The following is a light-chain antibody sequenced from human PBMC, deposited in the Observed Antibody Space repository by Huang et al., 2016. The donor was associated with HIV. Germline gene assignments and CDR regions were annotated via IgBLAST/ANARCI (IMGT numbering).Light chain of an antibody. CDR3: QQYFTTPLA. CDR1: QAISNS. V-gene: IGKV1-NL1*01. Sequence: IQMTQSPSSLSASVGDRVTITCRASQAISNSLVWYQQKPGKAPKLLLFAASRVDSGVPTRFISSGSGTDYTLTSSSLQPDDFATYYLQQYFTTPLAFGGGTKVEIK. J-gene: IGKJ4*01. CDR2: AAS.